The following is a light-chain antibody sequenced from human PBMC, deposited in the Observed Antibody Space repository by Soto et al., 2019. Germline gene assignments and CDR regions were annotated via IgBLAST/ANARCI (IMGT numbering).Light chain of an antibody. CDR3: QHYNTYPWT. CDR1: QSISSW. J-gene: IGKJ1*01. CDR2: KAS. Sequence: DIQMTQSPSTLSASVGDRVIIICRASQSISSWLAWYQQKPGKAPKLLIYKASSLESGVPSRFSGSGSGTEFTLTISSLQPGDFATYYCQHYNTYPWTFGQGTKVDIK. V-gene: IGKV1-5*03.